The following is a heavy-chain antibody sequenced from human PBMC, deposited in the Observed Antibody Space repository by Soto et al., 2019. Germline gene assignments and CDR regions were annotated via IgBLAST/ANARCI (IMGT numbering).Heavy chain of an antibody. J-gene: IGHJ6*02. CDR2: IDPNSGAT. CDR3: ARGYGSSPNMELRFGMDV. D-gene: IGHD5-18*01. Sequence: QVYLVQSGAEVRRPGASVKVSCTAFGYILTGYSLHWVRQAPVQGLEWLGWIDPNSGATNSAEKFPGRVSMTRDTSISAAYLELSSLRSDDTSIYYCARGYGSSPNMELRFGMDVWGQGTTISVSS. CDR1: GYILTGYS. V-gene: IGHV1-2*02.